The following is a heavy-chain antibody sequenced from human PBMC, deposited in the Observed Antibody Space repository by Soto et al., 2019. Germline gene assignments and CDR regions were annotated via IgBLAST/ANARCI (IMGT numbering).Heavy chain of an antibody. V-gene: IGHV3-7*01. CDR1: KFTFGDYW. CDR2: INQDGSDR. Sequence: GGSLTLSCAVPKFTFGDYWTSWVRQAPGKGLGWISNINQDGSDRNYADSVKGRFTNSRDSADNSMYLQMNSLRAEDTAVYYCATLSYGQLRYFDNWGQGVLVTVSS. J-gene: IGHJ4*02. CDR3: ATLSYGQLRYFDN. D-gene: IGHD4-17*01.